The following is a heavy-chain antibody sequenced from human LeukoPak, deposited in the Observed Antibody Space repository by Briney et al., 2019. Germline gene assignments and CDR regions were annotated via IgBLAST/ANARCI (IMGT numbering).Heavy chain of an antibody. CDR2: IYYSGST. J-gene: IGHJ4*02. CDR3: ARGHDYGDYFDY. V-gene: IGHV4-30-4*08. D-gene: IGHD4-17*01. Sequence: SETLSLTCTVSGGSISSGDYYWSWIRQPPGKGLEWIGYIYYSGSTYYNPSLKSRVTISVDTSKNQFSLKLSSVTAADTAVYYCARGHDYGDYFDYWGQGTLVTVSS. CDR1: GGSISSGDYY.